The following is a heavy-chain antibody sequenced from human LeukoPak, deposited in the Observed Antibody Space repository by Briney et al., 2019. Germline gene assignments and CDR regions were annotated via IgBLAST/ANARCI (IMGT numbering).Heavy chain of an antibody. D-gene: IGHD6-19*01. CDR2: MNPNSGNT. J-gene: IGHJ6*03. CDR3: ARVVAVAGQYYYYYMDV. Sequence: ASVKVSCKASGYTFTSYDINWVRQATGQGLEWMGWMNPNSGNTGYARKFQSRVTIIRNTSISTAYMELSSLRSEDTAVYYCARVVAVAGQYYYYYMDVWGKGTTVTVSS. CDR1: GYTFTSYD. V-gene: IGHV1-8*03.